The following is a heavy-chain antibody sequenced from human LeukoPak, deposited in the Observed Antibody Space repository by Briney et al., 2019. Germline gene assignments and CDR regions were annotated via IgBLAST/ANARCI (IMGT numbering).Heavy chain of an antibody. CDR2: ISSSSSSI. CDR1: EFTSSTYR. Sequence: PGGSLRLPCEASEFTSSTYRMTWVRKAPGKERKWVSYISSSSSSIYYADSVKGRFTISRDNAKNSLYLQMNSLRAEDTAVYYCARERVTAHFDYWGQGTLVTVSS. V-gene: IGHV3-48*01. J-gene: IGHJ4*02. D-gene: IGHD5-18*01. CDR3: ARERVTAHFDY.